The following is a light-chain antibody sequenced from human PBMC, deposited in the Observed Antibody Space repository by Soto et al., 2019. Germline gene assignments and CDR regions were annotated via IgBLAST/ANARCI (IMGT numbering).Light chain of an antibody. J-gene: IGKJ4*01. CDR3: HQYNNWPRS. Sequence: EIVMTQSPATLSVSPGERATLSCRASQSVSSNLAWYQQKPGQAPRLLIYGASTRATDIPARFSGSGSGTEFTLTISSLQSEDFAFYYCHQYNNWPRSFGGGTKVEIK. V-gene: IGKV3-15*01. CDR1: QSVSSN. CDR2: GAS.